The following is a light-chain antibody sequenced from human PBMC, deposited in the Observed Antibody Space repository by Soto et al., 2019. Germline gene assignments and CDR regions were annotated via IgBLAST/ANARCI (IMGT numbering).Light chain of an antibody. J-gene: IGKJ1*01. Sequence: ETRRTQSQATLSVSLGERATLSCRASQSFRSSLAWYQQKPGQAPRLLIYDASTRATGIPARFSGSGSGTDFTLTISGLQSEDFAVYYCQQYNNWPQTFGQGTKVEIK. CDR3: QQYNNWPQT. CDR2: DAS. CDR1: QSFRSS. V-gene: IGKV3-15*01.